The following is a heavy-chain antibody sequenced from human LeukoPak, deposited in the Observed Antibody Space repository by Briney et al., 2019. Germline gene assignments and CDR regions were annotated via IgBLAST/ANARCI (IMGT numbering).Heavy chain of an antibody. CDR3: AKEYGDYPL. CDR1: GFTFSSYA. J-gene: IGHJ4*02. V-gene: IGHV3-23*01. D-gene: IGHD4-17*01. Sequence: PGGSLRLSCAASGFTFSSYAMSWVRQAPGTGLEWVSAISGSGDLTHYADSVKGRFTISRDNSKNTVYLQMNSLRAEDTAIYYCAKEYGDYPLWGQGTLVTVSS. CDR2: ISGSGDLT.